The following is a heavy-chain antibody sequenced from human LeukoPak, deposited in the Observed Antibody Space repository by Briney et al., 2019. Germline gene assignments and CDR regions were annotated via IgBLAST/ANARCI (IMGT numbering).Heavy chain of an antibody. CDR2: IYYSGNT. CDR3: ARAVLLWFGESSIYYFDY. V-gene: IGHV4-39*07. CDR1: GGSITSSSYY. Sequence: PSETLSLTCTVSGGSITSSSYYWGWIRQPPGKGLEWIGSIYYSGNTYYNPSLKSRVTISVDTSKNQFSLKLSSVTAADTAVYYCARAVLLWFGESSIYYFDYWGQGTLVTVSS. D-gene: IGHD3-10*01. J-gene: IGHJ4*02.